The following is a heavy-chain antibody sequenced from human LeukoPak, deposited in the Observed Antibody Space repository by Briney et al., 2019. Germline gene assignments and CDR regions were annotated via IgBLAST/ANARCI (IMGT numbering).Heavy chain of an antibody. CDR1: GFTFSNYA. CDR2: ISGSGIST. Sequence: GGSLRLSCAASGFTFSNYAMSWVRQAPGKGLEWVSSISGSGISTYYSDSVKGRFTISRDNSKNTLYLQMNSLRAEDTAVYYCAKLHNLNCDYWGLGTLVAVSS. V-gene: IGHV3-23*01. D-gene: IGHD1-14*01. J-gene: IGHJ4*02. CDR3: AKLHNLNCDY.